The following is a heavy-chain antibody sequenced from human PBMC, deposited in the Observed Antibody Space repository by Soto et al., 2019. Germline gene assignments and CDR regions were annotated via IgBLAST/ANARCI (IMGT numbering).Heavy chain of an antibody. CDR2: MNPNSGNT. D-gene: IGHD3-3*01. CDR1: GYTFTSYD. Sequence: ASVKVSCKASGYTFTSYDINWVRQATGQGLEWMGWMNPNSGNTGYAQKFQGRVTMTRNTSISTAYMELSSLRPEDTAVYYCAREYYDFWSGGYYYYMDVWGKGTTVTVSS. J-gene: IGHJ6*03. CDR3: AREYYDFWSGGYYYYMDV. V-gene: IGHV1-8*01.